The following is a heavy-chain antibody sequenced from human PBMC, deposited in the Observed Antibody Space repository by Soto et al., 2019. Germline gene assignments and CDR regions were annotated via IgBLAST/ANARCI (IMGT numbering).Heavy chain of an antibody. Sequence: GGSLRLSCAASGFTFSSYSMNWVRQAPGKGLEWVSSISSSSSYIYYADSVKGRFTISRDNAKNSLYLQMNSLRAEDTAVYYCARGGSVLLWFGEARGAFDIRGQGKMVTVSS. CDR3: ARGGSVLLWFGEARGAFDI. CDR1: GFTFSSYS. D-gene: IGHD3-10*01. V-gene: IGHV3-21*01. J-gene: IGHJ3*02. CDR2: ISSSSSYI.